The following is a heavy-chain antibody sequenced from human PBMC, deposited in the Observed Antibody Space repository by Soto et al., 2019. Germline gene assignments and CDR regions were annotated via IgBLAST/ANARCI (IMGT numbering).Heavy chain of an antibody. CDR2: ISGSGDST. CDR3: AQSGGVTAATAA. V-gene: IGHV3-23*01. CDR1: GFTFSSYA. Sequence: EVQLLESGGGLVQPGGSLRLSCTASGFTFSSYAMNWVRQAPGKGLEWVSLISGSGDSTYYAASVKGRFAISRDDSGKSLDLQMNTLGAEATALYCCAQSGGVTAATAAWGQGTLVTVSS. J-gene: IGHJ5*02. D-gene: IGHD2-21*02.